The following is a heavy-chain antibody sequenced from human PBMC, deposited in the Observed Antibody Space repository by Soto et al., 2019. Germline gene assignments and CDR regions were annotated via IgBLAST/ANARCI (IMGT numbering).Heavy chain of an antibody. CDR3: ATYYYDSSGYPQHYYFDY. CDR2: ISGSGGST. D-gene: IGHD3-22*01. Sequence: GGALRLSCAGSGVTLSRYGKNVGRQAPGKGLEWVSAISGSGGSTYYADSVKGRFTISRDNSKNTLYLQMNSLRAEDTAVYYCATYYYDSSGYPQHYYFDYWGQGTRVTVSS. J-gene: IGHJ4*02. V-gene: IGHV3-23*01. CDR1: GVTLSRYG.